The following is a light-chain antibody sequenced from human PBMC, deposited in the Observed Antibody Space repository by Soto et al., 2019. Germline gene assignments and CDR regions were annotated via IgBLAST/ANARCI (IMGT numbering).Light chain of an antibody. V-gene: IGKV1-5*03. J-gene: IGKJ5*01. CDR1: QSISSW. CDR3: QQYNDWPRT. CDR2: KAS. Sequence: DIQMTQSPSTLSASVGDRVTITCRASQSISSWLAWYQQKPGKAPKLLIYKASSLESGVPSRFSGSGSGTEFTLTISSLQPENFGVYYCQQYNDWPRTFGQGTRLENK.